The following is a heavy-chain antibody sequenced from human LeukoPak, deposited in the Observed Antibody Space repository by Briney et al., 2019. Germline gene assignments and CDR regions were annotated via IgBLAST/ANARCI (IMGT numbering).Heavy chain of an antibody. CDR3: ARDRRFLEPMDV. CDR1: GDSINSYY. D-gene: IGHD3-3*01. Sequence: NPSETLSLTCAVSGDSINSYYWSWIRQPAGKGLEWIGRIYTSGTDYNPSLKSRVTISVDTSKNQFSLKLSSVTAADTAVYYCARDRRFLEPMDVWGKGTTVTVSS. J-gene: IGHJ6*04. V-gene: IGHV4-4*07. CDR2: IYTSGT.